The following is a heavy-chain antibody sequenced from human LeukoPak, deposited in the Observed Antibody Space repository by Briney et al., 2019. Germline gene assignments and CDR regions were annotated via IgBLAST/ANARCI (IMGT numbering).Heavy chain of an antibody. CDR2: IYTSGGT. Sequence: PSETLSLTCTVSGDSISSYYWSWIRQPPGKGLEWIGYIYTSGGTNYIPSLKGRVSISIDTSKNQFSLKLSSVTAADSAVYYCARLTRLSTSPDRYYLDYWGQGTLVTVSS. CDR3: ARLTRLSTSPDRYYLDY. V-gene: IGHV4-4*09. CDR1: GDSISSYY. D-gene: IGHD6-6*01. J-gene: IGHJ4*02.